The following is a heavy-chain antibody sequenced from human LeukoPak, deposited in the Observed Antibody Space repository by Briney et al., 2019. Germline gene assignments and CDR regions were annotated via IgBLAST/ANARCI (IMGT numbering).Heavy chain of an antibody. CDR2: INTNTGNP. J-gene: IGHJ4*02. Sequence: GASVKVSCKASGYSFTSYDMNWVPQAPGQGLEWMGWINTNTGNPTYAQDYTGRFVFSLDTSVSTTYLQISRLKAEDTAVYYCASGPSYSGSNEYFDSWGQGTLVTVSS. CDR3: ASGPSYSGSNEYFDS. V-gene: IGHV7-4-1*02. CDR1: GYSFTSYD. D-gene: IGHD1-26*01.